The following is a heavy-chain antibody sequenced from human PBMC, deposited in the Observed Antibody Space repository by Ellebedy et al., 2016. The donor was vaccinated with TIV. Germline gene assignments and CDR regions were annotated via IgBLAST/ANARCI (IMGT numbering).Heavy chain of an antibody. V-gene: IGHV4-39*07. D-gene: IGHD2-2*03. J-gene: IGHJ5*02. CDR1: GGSINIKNYY. CDR2: ISNTGTT. CDR3: ARHGHGSFPFDP. Sequence: SETLSLTXSVSGGSINIKNYYWGWIRQPPGKGLEWIGAISNTGTTHYNESLKSRVTLSVDTSKNQFSLNLSSVTAADTAVYYCARHGHGSFPFDPWGQGTLVTVSS.